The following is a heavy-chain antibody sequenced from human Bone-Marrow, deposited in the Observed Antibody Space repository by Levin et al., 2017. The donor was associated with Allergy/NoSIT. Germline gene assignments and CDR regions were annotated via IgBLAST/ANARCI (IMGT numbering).Heavy chain of an antibody. D-gene: IGHD6-19*01. CDR1: GFSFSSYW. V-gene: IGHV3-74*03. CDR2: INNDGSLT. CDR3: VRGSSAWSGVDY. J-gene: IGHJ4*02. Sequence: LGESLKISCAASGFSFSSYWMHWVRQVPGEGLVGVSRINNDGSLTQQADSVKGRFTMSRDNAKNTLYLEMNSLSSEDTAVYYCVRGSSAWSGVDYWGQGFLVTVSS.